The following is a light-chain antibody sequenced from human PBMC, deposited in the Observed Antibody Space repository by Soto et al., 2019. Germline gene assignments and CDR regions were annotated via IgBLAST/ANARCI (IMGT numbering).Light chain of an antibody. CDR3: SAYTVSRTYV. V-gene: IGLV2-14*01. CDR2: NVY. J-gene: IGLJ1*01. CDR1: SSDVGAYNF. Sequence: QSVLTQPASVSGSPGQSITISCTGTSSDVGAYNFVSWHQHHPGKAPKLMIYNVYDRPSGISYRFSGSKSGNTASLTISGLQGEDEADYYCSAYTVSRTYVFGTGTKVTVL.